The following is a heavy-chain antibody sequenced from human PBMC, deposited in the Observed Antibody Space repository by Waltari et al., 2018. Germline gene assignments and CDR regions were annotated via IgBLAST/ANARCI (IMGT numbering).Heavy chain of an antibody. D-gene: IGHD2-2*01. CDR1: GGSLRDYL. CDR2: IYHSGRT. J-gene: IGHJ6*02. V-gene: IGHV4-34*01. Sequence: QVQLQQWGAGLLKPSETLSLNCAVYGGSLRDYLWTWIRQPPGKGLQWIGEIYHSGRTTYNPSLESRVTISLDMSKNQFSLKLNSVTAADTAMYYCARTFCSRTRCPGTDVWGQGTTVTVSS. CDR3: ARTFCSRTRCPGTDV.